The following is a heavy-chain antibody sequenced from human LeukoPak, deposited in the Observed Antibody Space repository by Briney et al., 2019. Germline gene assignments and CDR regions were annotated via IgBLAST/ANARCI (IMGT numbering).Heavy chain of an antibody. CDR3: ARGSDSSSWYGSWFDP. CDR1: GYTFTSYG. D-gene: IGHD6-13*01. Sequence: ASVKVSCKASGYTFTSYGISWVRQAPGQGLEWMGWISAYNGNTNYAQKLQGRDTMTTDTSTSTAYMELRSLRSDDTAVYYCARGSDSSSWYGSWFDPWGQGTLVTVSS. V-gene: IGHV1-18*01. J-gene: IGHJ5*02. CDR2: ISAYNGNT.